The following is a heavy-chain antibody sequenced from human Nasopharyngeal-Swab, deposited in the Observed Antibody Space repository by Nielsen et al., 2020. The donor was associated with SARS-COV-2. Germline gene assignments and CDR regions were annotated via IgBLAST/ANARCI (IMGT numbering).Heavy chain of an antibody. Sequence: SETLSLTCTVSGGPISSGSYYWSWIRQPAGKGLEWIGRIYTSGSTNYNPSLKSRVTISVDTSKNQFSLKLSSVTAADTAVYYCARVTGYSSGWRGFDYWGQGTLVTVSS. D-gene: IGHD6-19*01. CDR1: GGPISSGSYY. CDR3: ARVTGYSSGWRGFDY. V-gene: IGHV4-61*02. J-gene: IGHJ4*02. CDR2: IYTSGST.